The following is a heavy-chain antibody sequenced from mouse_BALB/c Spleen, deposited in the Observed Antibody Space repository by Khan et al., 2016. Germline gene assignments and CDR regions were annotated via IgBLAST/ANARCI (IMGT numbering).Heavy chain of an antibody. CDR3: ARHYYGSSYWYFDV. CDR1: GFAFSSYD. J-gene: IGHJ1*01. CDR2: ISSGGGST. D-gene: IGHD1-1*01. Sequence: EVELVESGGGLVKPGGSLKLSCAASGFAFSSYDMSWVRQTPEKRLEWVAYISSGGGSTYYPDTVKGRFTISRDNAKNTLYLQMSSLNYEDTAMYYCARHYYGSSYWYFDVWGAGTTVTVSS. V-gene: IGHV5-12-1*01.